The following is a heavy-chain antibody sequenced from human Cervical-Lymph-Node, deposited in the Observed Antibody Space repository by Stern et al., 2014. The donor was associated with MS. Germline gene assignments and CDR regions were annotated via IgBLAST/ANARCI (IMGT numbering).Heavy chain of an antibody. D-gene: IGHD4-17*01. V-gene: IGHV4-39*01. J-gene: IGHJ5*02. CDR3: ARHDGDYPNWFDP. Sequence: QVQLQESGPGLVKPSETLSLTCTVSGGSISSSSYYWGWIRQPPGKGLEWIGSIYYSGSTYYNPSLQTRVTISVDTSKNQVSLNLSSGTAADTAVYYCARHDGDYPNWFDPWGQGTLVTVSS. CDR1: GGSISSSSYY. CDR2: IYYSGST.